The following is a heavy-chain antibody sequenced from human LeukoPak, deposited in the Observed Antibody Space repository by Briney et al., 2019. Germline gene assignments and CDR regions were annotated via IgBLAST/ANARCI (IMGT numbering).Heavy chain of an antibody. D-gene: IGHD3-10*01. CDR2: IYTGDSDT. Sequence: GESLKISCKGSGYSFTSNWIGWVGQLPGKGREGRGIIYTGDSDTSKSPSFRGEVTISADKSISTAYLQWSTLKASDTAMYYSARLVHGSGSYYNVRYWFDPWGQGTLVTVSS. V-gene: IGHV5-51*01. CDR1: GYSFTSNW. CDR3: ARLVHGSGSYYNVRYWFDP. J-gene: IGHJ5*02.